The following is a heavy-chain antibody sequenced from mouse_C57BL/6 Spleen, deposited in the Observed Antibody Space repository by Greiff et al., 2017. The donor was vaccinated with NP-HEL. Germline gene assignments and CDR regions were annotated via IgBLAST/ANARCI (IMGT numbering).Heavy chain of an antibody. J-gene: IGHJ4*01. D-gene: IGHD2-3*01. CDR2: IHPNSGST. Sequence: QVQLQQPGAELVKPGASVKLSCKASGYTFTSYWMHWVKQRPGQGLEWIGMIHPNSGSTNYNEKFKSKATLTVDKSSSTAYMQLSSLTSEDSAVYYCARAGYYEDYYAMDYWGQGTSVTVSS. CDR1: GYTFTSYW. CDR3: ARAGYYEDYYAMDY. V-gene: IGHV1-64*01.